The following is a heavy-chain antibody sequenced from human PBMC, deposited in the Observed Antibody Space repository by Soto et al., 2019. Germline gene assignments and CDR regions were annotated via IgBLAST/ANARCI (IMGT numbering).Heavy chain of an antibody. CDR2: IYHSGST. D-gene: IGHD3-3*01. CDR1: GGSISSGGYS. V-gene: IGHV4-30-2*01. J-gene: IGHJ4*02. CDR3: ARAREGDYDFWSGYYTYFDY. Sequence: QLQLQESGSGLVKPSQTLSLTCAVSGGSISSGGYSWSWIRQPPGKGLEGIGYIYHSGSTYYNPYLKSRVTISVDRSKDQFSLKLSSVTAADTAVYYCARAREGDYDFWSGYYTYFDYWGQGTLDTVSS.